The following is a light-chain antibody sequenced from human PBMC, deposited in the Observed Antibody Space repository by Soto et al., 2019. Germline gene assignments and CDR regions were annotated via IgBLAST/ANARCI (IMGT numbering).Light chain of an antibody. J-gene: IGKJ5*01. Sequence: EIVMTQSPVTRSVSPVERSTLSCMAGQGVTTNFAWYQQKSGQSPRLLIYDVSIRATGVPARFSGTGSETDFTLTISGLQSEDSAVYFCQQYNNWPFSFGQGTRLENK. V-gene: IGKV3-15*01. CDR2: DVS. CDR1: QGVTTN. CDR3: QQYNNWPFS.